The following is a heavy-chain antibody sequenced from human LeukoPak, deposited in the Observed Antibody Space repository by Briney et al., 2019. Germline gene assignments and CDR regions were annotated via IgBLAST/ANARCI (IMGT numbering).Heavy chain of an antibody. V-gene: IGHV3-30*02. CDR3: AKGWGYCSGGSCYGRTDAAFDI. J-gene: IGHJ3*02. CDR1: GFTFSSYG. CDR2: IRYDGSNK. D-gene: IGHD2-15*01. Sequence: QPGGSLRLSCAASGFTFSSYGMHWVRQAPGKGLEWVAFIRYDGSNKYYADSVKGRFTISRDNSKNTLYLQMNSLRAEDTAVYYCAKGWGYCSGGSCYGRTDAAFDIWGQGTMVTVSS.